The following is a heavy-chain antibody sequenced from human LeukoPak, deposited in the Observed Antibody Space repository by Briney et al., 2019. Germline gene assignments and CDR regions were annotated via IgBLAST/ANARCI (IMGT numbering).Heavy chain of an antibody. J-gene: IGHJ4*02. CDR2: ISSSSSYI. CDR1: GFTFSSYS. D-gene: IGHD4-17*01. CDR3: ARGGEGGDYLLPPPFDY. V-gene: IGHV3-21*01. Sequence: GGSLRLSCAASGFTFSSYSMNWVRQAPGKGLEWVSSISSSSSYIYYADSVKGRFTISRDNAKNSLYLQMNSLRAEDTAVYYCARGGEGGDYLLPPPFDYWGQGTLVTVSS.